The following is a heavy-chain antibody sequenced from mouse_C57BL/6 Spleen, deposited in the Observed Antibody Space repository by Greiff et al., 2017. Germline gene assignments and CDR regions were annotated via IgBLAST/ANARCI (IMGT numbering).Heavy chain of an antibody. J-gene: IGHJ2*01. D-gene: IGHD2-3*01. CDR1: GYTFTDYN. Sequence: VQLQQSGPELVKPGASVKIPCKASGYTFTDYNMDWVKQSHGKSLEWIGDINPNNGGTIYNQKFKGKATLTVDKSSSTAYMELRSLTSEDTAVYYCARKEGDGYYYFDDWGQGTTLTVSS. CDR2: INPNNGGT. V-gene: IGHV1-18*01. CDR3: ARKEGDGYYYFDD.